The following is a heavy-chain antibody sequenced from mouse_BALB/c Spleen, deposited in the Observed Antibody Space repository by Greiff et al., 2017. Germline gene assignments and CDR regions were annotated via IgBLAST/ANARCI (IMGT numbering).Heavy chain of an antibody. V-gene: IGHV5-6-5*01. CDR2: ISSGGST. D-gene: IGHD1-1*01. CDR1: GFTFSSYA. Sequence: EVKLEESGGGLVKPGGSLKLSCAASGFTFSSYAMSWVRQTPEKRLEWVASISSGGSTYYPDSVKGRFTISRDNARNILYLQMSSLRSEDTAMYYCASSSYYGSRYWYFDVWGAGTTVTVSS. J-gene: IGHJ1*01. CDR3: ASSSYYGSRYWYFDV.